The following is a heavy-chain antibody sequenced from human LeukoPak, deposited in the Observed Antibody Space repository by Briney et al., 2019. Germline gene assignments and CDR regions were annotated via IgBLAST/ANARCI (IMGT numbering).Heavy chain of an antibody. D-gene: IGHD3-10*01. CDR2: ISAYNGNT. CDR1: GYTFTSYG. Sequence: ASVKVSCKASGYTFTSYGISWVRQAPGQGLEWMGWISAYNGNTNYAQKFQGRVTMTRDTSTSTVYMELSSLRSEDTAVYYCARGPRITLIRGGQWYYYMDVWGKGTTVTISS. CDR3: ARGPRITLIRGGQWYYYMDV. J-gene: IGHJ6*03. V-gene: IGHV1-18*01.